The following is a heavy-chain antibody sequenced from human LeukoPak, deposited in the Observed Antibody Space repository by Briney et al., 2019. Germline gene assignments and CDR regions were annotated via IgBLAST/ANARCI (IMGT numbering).Heavy chain of an antibody. D-gene: IGHD2-21*02. CDR3: ARDWWGVVVTARSYNNWFDP. V-gene: IGHV1-2*02. CDR1: GYTFTGYY. J-gene: IGHJ5*02. CDR2: INPNSGGT. Sequence: ASVKVSCKASGYTFTGYYMHWVRQAPGQGLEWMGWINPNSGGTNYAQKFQGRVTMTRDTSISTAYMELSRLRSDDTAVYYCARDWWGVVVTARSYNNWFDPWGQGTLVTVSS.